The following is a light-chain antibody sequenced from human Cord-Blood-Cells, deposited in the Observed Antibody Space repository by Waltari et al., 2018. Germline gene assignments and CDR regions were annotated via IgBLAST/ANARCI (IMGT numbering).Light chain of an antibody. J-gene: IGKJ1*01. V-gene: IGKV3-20*01. Sequence: EIVLTQSPGTLSLSPGERATISCRASQSVSSSYLAWYQQQPGQAPRLLIYGASSRATGIPDRFSGSGSGTDFTLTISRLEPEDFAVYYCQQYGSSPWTFGQGTKVEIK. CDR2: GAS. CDR1: QSVSSSY. CDR3: QQYGSSPWT.